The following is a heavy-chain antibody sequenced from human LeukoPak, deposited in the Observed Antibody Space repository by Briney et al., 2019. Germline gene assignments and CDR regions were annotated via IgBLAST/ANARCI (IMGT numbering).Heavy chain of an antibody. CDR3: AKGGGDYYYGSSGHYYYFYMDV. CDR1: GFTFSSYV. CDR2: ITGSGGNT. Sequence: GGSLRLSCAASGFTFSSYVMNWVRQAPGKRLEWVSTITGSGGNTYYAGSVKGRFTISRDNSKNTLDLQMNSLRVEDMAVYYCAKGGGDYYYGSSGHYYYFYMDVWGKGTTVTVSS. V-gene: IGHV3-23*01. J-gene: IGHJ6*03. D-gene: IGHD3-22*01.